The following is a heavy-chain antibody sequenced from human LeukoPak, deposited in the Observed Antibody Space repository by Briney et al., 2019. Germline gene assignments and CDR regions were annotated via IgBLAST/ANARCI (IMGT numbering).Heavy chain of an antibody. CDR1: GFMFDDSA. J-gene: IGHJ4*02. CDR2: ISGDGVST. V-gene: IGHV3-43*02. CDR3: AKEGYSHTSNYFDN. Sequence: GGSLRLSFAASGFMFDDSAMHWVRQAPGKGLGWVSLISGDGVSTFYADSVKDRFTISRDNSKNSLSLQMDSLTTEDTALYYCAKEGYSHTSNYFDNWGQGILVTVSS. D-gene: IGHD2-15*01.